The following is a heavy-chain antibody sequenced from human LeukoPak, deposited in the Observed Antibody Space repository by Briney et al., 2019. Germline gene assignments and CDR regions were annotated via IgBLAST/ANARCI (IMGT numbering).Heavy chain of an antibody. V-gene: IGHV3-48*04. CDR2: ISSSSSTI. CDR1: GFTFSSYS. D-gene: IGHD1-7*01. Sequence: SGGSLRLSCAASGFTFSSYSMNWVRQAPGKGLEWVSYISSSSSTIYYAYSVKGRFTISRANATNSLYLKMNRLTAEDTAVYYCARDIRTRNYGMVYYYYYYYMDVWGKGTTVTVSS. CDR3: ARDIRTRNYGMVYYYYYYYMDV. J-gene: IGHJ6*03.